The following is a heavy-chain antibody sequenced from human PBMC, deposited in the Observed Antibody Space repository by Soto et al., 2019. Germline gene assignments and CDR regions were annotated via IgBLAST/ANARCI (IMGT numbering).Heavy chain of an antibody. D-gene: IGHD6-19*01. CDR2: IWYDGSNK. Sequence: GGSLRLSCAASGFTFSSYGMHWVRQAPGKGLEWVAVIWYDGSNKYYADSVKGRFTISRDNSKNTLYLQMNSLRAEDTAVYYCARQWLPHREPGYYYGMDVWGQGTTVTVSS. CDR1: GFTFSSYG. J-gene: IGHJ6*02. CDR3: ARQWLPHREPGYYYGMDV. V-gene: IGHV3-33*01.